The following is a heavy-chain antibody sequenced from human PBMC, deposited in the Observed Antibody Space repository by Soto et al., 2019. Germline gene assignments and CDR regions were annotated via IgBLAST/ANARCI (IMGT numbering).Heavy chain of an antibody. CDR2: INHSGST. Sequence: LSLTCAVYGGSFSGYYWSWIRQPPGKGLEWIGEINHSGSTNYNPSLKSRVTISVDTSKNQFSLKLSSVTAADTAVYYCARGKGYCSSTSCPDPSNPVYWFDPWGQGTLVTVS. V-gene: IGHV4-34*01. J-gene: IGHJ5*02. D-gene: IGHD2-2*01. CDR3: ARGKGYCSSTSCPDPSNPVYWFDP. CDR1: GGSFSGYY.